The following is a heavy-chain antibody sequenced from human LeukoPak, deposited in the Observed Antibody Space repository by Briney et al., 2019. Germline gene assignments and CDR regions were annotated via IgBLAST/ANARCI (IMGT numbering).Heavy chain of an antibody. D-gene: IGHD3-22*01. CDR3: ARNGPHCYDNSGYLDS. CDR2: NDYTGGA. V-gene: IGHV4-59*01. Sequence: SETLSLTCTVSGVSISSYYWSWIRQPPGKGLEWIGNNDYTGGANYNPSLKSRVTILVDTSKNQFSLKLISVTAADTAVYFCARNGPHCYDNSGYLDSWGQGALVTVSS. J-gene: IGHJ4*02. CDR1: GVSISSYY.